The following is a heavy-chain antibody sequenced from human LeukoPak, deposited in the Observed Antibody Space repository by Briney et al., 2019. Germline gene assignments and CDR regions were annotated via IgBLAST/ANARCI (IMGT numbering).Heavy chain of an antibody. CDR2: LYIGGDT. D-gene: IGHD5-18*01. J-gene: IGHJ4*02. Sequence: GGSLRLSCAASGLTVSSNYMNWVRQAPGKGLEWVSALYIGGDTYYADSVRGRFTISRDNSKNTLYLQMNSLRAEDTAIYYCTTAAGYNYGQYWGQGTLVTVSS. V-gene: IGHV3-53*01. CDR1: GLTVSSNY. CDR3: TTAAGYNYGQY.